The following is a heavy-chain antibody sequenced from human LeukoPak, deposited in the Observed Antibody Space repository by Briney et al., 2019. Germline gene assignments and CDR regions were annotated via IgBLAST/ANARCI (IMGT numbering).Heavy chain of an antibody. Sequence: ASVKVSCKASGGTFSSYAISWVRQAPGQGLEWMGGIIPIFGTANYAQKFQGRVTITADESTSTAYMELSSLRSEDMAVYYCARDRLETEAKPRGYYGMDVWGQGTTVTVSS. CDR1: GGTFSSYA. CDR3: ARDRLETEAKPRGYYGMDV. D-gene: IGHD1-1*01. J-gene: IGHJ6*02. CDR2: IIPIFGTA. V-gene: IGHV1-69*01.